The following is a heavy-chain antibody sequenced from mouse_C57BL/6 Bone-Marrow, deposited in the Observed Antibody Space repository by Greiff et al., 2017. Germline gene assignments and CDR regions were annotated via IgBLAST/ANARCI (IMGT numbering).Heavy chain of an antibody. V-gene: IGHV1-81*01. Sequence: VMLVESGAELARPGASVKLSCKASGYTFTSYGISWVKQRTGQGLEWIGEIYPRSGNTYYNEKFKGKATLTADKSASTAYMELRSLTSEDSAVYFCARYRYYGSSDYWGQGTTLTVSS. CDR1: GYTFTSYG. CDR3: ARYRYYGSSDY. J-gene: IGHJ2*01. CDR2: IYPRSGNT. D-gene: IGHD1-1*01.